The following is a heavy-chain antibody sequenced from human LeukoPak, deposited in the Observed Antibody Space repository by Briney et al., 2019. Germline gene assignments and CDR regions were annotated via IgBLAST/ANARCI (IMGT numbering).Heavy chain of an antibody. J-gene: IGHJ3*02. Sequence: PSETLSLTCTVSGGSISSSSYYWGWIRQPPGKGLEWIGSIYYSGSTNYNPSLKSRITISVDTSKNQFSLKVKSVTAADTAMYYCVRGGYCTGASCYGDDAFDIWGQGTMVTVSS. CDR3: VRGGYCTGASCYGDDAFDI. V-gene: IGHV4-39*07. D-gene: IGHD2-2*01. CDR1: GGSISSSSYY. CDR2: IYYSGST.